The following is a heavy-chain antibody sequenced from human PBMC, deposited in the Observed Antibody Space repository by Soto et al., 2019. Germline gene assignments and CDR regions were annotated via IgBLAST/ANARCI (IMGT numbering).Heavy chain of an antibody. CDR2: ISGSGGSI. D-gene: IGHD2-21*02. J-gene: IGHJ6*02. Sequence: EVQLLDSGGGLVQPGGALRLSCSASGFIFSSSAMNWVRQAPGKGLEWVSAISGSGGSIYYADSVKGRFTISRDNSKTTLYLQTGSLRAEDTAVYYCAMGGGDSLRYGMDVWGQGTTVTVSS. V-gene: IGHV3-23*01. CDR3: AMGGGDSLRYGMDV. CDR1: GFIFSSSA.